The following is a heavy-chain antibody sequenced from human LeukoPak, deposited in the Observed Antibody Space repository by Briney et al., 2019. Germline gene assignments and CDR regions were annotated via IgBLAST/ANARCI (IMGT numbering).Heavy chain of an antibody. J-gene: IGHJ5*02. Sequence: PGGSLRLSCEASGFIFSDYSMNWVRQAPGEGLEWLSYITRTSDTIYYRDSVKGRFTASRDNAKNSVYLQMNSLRAEDTAVYYCARSSGYPYFDRWGPGILATVSS. D-gene: IGHD3-22*01. CDR2: ITRTSDTI. V-gene: IGHV3-48*01. CDR3: ARSSGYPYFDR. CDR1: GFIFSDYS.